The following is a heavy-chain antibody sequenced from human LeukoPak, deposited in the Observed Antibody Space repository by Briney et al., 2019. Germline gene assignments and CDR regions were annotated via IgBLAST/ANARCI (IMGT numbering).Heavy chain of an antibody. CDR3: AKDRGQQLVPFDY. J-gene: IGHJ4*02. CDR2: ISYDGSNK. D-gene: IGHD6-13*01. CDR1: GFTFSSYG. V-gene: IGHV3-30*18. Sequence: GGSQRLSCAASGFTFSSYGMHWVRQAPGKGLEWVAVISYDGSNKYYADSVKGRFTISRDNSKNTLYLQMNSLRAEDTAVYYCAKDRGQQLVPFDYWGQGTLVTVSS.